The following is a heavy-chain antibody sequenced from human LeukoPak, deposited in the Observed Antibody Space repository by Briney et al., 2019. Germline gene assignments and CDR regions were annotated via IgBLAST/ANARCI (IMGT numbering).Heavy chain of an antibody. V-gene: IGHV3-11*06. CDR2: ISYSSAYI. J-gene: IGHJ4*02. D-gene: IGHD2-2*01. CDR3: ARDKTYCSSPSCSIDY. CDR1: GFTFSDYY. Sequence: GGSLRLSCAASGFTFSDYYMSWIRQAPGKGLEWVSSISYSSAYIYYADSVKGHFTISRDDANNSLYLQMNSLRAEDTAVYYCARDKTYCSSPSCSIDYWGQGTLVTVSS.